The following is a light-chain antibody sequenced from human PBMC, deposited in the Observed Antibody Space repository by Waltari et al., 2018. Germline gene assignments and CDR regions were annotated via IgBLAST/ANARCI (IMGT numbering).Light chain of an antibody. Sequence: QSALTQPPSASGSPGQSVTISCTGTSSDVGGYTFVSWYQQHPGKAPKLMIYEVSERPSGVPDRFSGPKSGNTASLTVSGLQTEDESDYYCSSYAGSMTLVFGGGTKLTVL. V-gene: IGLV2-8*01. CDR1: SSDVGGYTF. CDR2: EVS. J-gene: IGLJ2*01. CDR3: SSYAGSMTLV.